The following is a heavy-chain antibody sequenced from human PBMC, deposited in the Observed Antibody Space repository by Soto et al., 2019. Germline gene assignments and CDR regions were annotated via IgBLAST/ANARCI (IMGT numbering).Heavy chain of an antibody. CDR3: ARDRFQGDYYYGMDV. Sequence: ASVKVSCKASGYTFTSYYMHWVGQAPGQGLEWMGIINPSGGSTSYAQKFQGRVTMTRDTSTSTVYMELSSLRSEDTAVYYCARDRFQGDYYYGMDVWGQGTTVTVSS. CDR1: GYTFTSYY. J-gene: IGHJ6*02. V-gene: IGHV1-46*01. D-gene: IGHD3-3*01. CDR2: INPSGGST.